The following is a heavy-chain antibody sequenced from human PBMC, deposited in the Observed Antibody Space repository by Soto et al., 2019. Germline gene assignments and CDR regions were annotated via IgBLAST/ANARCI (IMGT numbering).Heavy chain of an antibody. CDR1: GFSISNYA. CDR3: AKDKPGTTSFDY. CDR2: ISDRGDTT. J-gene: IGHJ4*02. V-gene: IGHV3-23*01. Sequence: EVQLLESGGGLVQPGGSLRLSCAASGFSISNYAMSWVRQVPGKGLEWVSAISDRGDTTHYADSVKGRFTISRDTSKNTLYLQMNALRAEYTAVYYCAKDKPGTTSFDYWGQGTLVTVS. D-gene: IGHD1-1*01.